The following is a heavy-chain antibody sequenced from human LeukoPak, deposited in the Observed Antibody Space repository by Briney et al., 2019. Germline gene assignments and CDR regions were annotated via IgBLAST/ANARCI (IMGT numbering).Heavy chain of an antibody. Sequence: GGSLRLSCAASGFTVSSNCMSWVRQAPGKGLEWVSVLYSGGNTYYADSVKGRFTISRDNSKNTLYLQMNSLRAEDTAMYYCAKCYGDYVRYLDYWGQGTPVTVSS. CDR3: AKCYGDYVRYLDY. CDR1: GFTVSSNC. CDR2: LYSGGNT. V-gene: IGHV3-53*01. J-gene: IGHJ4*02. D-gene: IGHD4-17*01.